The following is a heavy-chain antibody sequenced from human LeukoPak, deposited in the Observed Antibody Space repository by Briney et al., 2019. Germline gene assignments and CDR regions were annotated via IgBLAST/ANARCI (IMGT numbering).Heavy chain of an antibody. Sequence: GASVTVSFTASGYTFTSYGISWGRQAPGQGLEWMGWISAYNGNTNYAQKLQGRVTMTTDTSTSTAYMELRSLRSDDTAVYYCARVTSGRYYDSSGPNDYWGQGTLVTVSS. CDR2: ISAYNGNT. D-gene: IGHD3-22*01. J-gene: IGHJ4*02. CDR1: GYTFTSYG. V-gene: IGHV1-18*01. CDR3: ARVTSGRYYDSSGPNDY.